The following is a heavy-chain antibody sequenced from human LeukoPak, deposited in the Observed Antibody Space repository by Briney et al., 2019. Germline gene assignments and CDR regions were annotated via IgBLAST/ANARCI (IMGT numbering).Heavy chain of an antibody. J-gene: IGHJ6*03. CDR1: GYTFTDYY. CDR2: IDPNRGGT. D-gene: IGHD4/OR15-4a*01. CDR3: ARGAPLSQIYFFYYYLDV. Sequence: ASVKVSCKASGYTFTDYYMHWVRQAPGQGLEWLGWIDPNRGGTIYAQKFQGRVTMTRDTSISTAYMELSRLRSDDTAVYYCARGAPLSQIYFFYYYLDVWAKGTMVTISS. V-gene: IGHV1-2*02.